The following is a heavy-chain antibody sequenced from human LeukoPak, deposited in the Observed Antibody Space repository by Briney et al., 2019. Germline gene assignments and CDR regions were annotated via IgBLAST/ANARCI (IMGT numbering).Heavy chain of an antibody. D-gene: IGHD6-13*01. CDR1: GDSVSINSAA. CDR3: ARGLSSSWPRDAFDI. J-gene: IGHJ3*02. Sequence: SQTLSLTCALSGDSVSINSAAWNWVRQSPSRGLEWLGRTYYRSKWYNDCAVSVKSRITINPDTSKNQFSLQLNSVTPEDTAVYYCARGLSSSWPRDAFDIWGQGTMVTVSS. V-gene: IGHV6-1*01. CDR2: TYYRSKWYN.